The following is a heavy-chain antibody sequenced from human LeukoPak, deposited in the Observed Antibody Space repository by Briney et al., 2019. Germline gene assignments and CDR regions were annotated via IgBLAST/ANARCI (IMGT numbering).Heavy chain of an antibody. Sequence: SETLSLTCTVSGGSISSYYWSWIRQPAGKGLEWIGRIYSSGSTNYNPSLKSRVTMSVDTSKNQFSLKLSSVTAADTAVYYCARVSYYDFWSGYSRNAAFDIWGQGTMVTVSS. CDR3: ARVSYYDFWSGYSRNAAFDI. V-gene: IGHV4-4*07. CDR1: GGSISSYY. J-gene: IGHJ3*02. CDR2: IYSSGST. D-gene: IGHD3-3*01.